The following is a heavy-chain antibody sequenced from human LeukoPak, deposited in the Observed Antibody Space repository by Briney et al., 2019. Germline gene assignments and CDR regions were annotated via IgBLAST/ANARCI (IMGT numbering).Heavy chain of an antibody. CDR2: ISGSGGST. Sequence: PGGSLRLSCAAFGFTFSSYAMSWVRQAPGKGLEWVSAISGSGGSTYYADSVKGRFTISRDNSKNTLYLQMNSLRAEDTAVYYCAKDQFGDYNQFDYWGQGTLVTVSS. CDR1: GFTFSSYA. V-gene: IGHV3-23*01. CDR3: AKDQFGDYNQFDY. D-gene: IGHD4-17*01. J-gene: IGHJ4*02.